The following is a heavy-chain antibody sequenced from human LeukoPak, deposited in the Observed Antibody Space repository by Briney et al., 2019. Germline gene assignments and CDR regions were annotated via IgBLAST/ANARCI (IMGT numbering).Heavy chain of an antibody. CDR1: GFSLTTRGVA. D-gene: IGHD3-22*01. Sequence: SGPTLVRPTQTLTLTCTFSGFSLTTRGVAVGWIRQPPGQAREWLAIIYWDDDEDYRPSLKTRLTITKDTAKNQVVLTMTTMEHVDTATYYCTHRKINTSAYYSIDYWGQGILVTVSA. J-gene: IGHJ4*02. CDR3: THRKINTSAYYSIDY. V-gene: IGHV2-5*02. CDR2: IYWDDDE.